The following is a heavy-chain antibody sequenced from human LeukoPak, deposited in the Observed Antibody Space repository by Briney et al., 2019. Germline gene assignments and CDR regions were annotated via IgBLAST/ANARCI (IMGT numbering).Heavy chain of an antibody. Sequence: GGSLRLSCVASGFTFSSFEMNWVRQAPGKGLEWVSYISSSGTTIYYADSVKGRFTVSRDNAKNSLYLQMNSLRAEDTAVYYCVRVSLLALWYWGQGSVVTVSS. CDR3: VRVSLLALWY. V-gene: IGHV3-48*03. J-gene: IGHJ4*02. CDR1: GFTFSSFE. D-gene: IGHD2-15*01. CDR2: ISSSGTTI.